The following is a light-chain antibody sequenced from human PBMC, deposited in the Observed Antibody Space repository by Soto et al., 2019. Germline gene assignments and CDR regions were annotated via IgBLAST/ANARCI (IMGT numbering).Light chain of an antibody. CDR3: QQRDSWPLT. CDR2: DAS. CDR1: QSVSRY. Sequence: EMVWTQSPGTLSLPPWDRASLSCRASQSVSRYLAWYPQKPGQAPRLLIYDASSRATGIPARFSGSGAGTDFALTISSLEPEDCAVYYCQQRDSWPLTFGGGTQGDIK. V-gene: IGKV3-11*01. J-gene: IGKJ4*01.